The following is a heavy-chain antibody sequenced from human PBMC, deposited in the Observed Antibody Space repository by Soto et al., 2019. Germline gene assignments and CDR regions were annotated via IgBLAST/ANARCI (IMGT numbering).Heavy chain of an antibody. V-gene: IGHV3-30*18. CDR2: ISYDGSNK. D-gene: IGHD2-15*01. Sequence: QVQLVESGGGVVQPGRSLRLSCAASGFTFSSYGMHWVRQAPGKGLEWVAVISYDGSNKYYADSVKGRFTISRDNSKNTLYLQMNSLRAEDTAVYYCAKTTYKVVVAASTLDYWGQGTLVTVSS. CDR1: GFTFSSYG. CDR3: AKTTYKVVVAASTLDY. J-gene: IGHJ4*02.